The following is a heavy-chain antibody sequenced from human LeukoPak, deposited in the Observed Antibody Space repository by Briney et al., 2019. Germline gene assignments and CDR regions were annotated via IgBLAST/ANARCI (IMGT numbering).Heavy chain of an antibody. J-gene: IGHJ4*02. D-gene: IGHD2-21*01. CDR1: GYTFTSYG. CDR3: TIIPNVILFTHYFEY. Sequence: SVKVSCKASGYTFTSYGISWVRQAPGQGLEWMGSIIPFLGTTNYAQKFQGRVTITADEPTRTAYMELTYVRSDDTAVYYCTIIPNVILFTHYFEYWGQGTLVTVSS. CDR2: IIPFLGTT. V-gene: IGHV1-69*11.